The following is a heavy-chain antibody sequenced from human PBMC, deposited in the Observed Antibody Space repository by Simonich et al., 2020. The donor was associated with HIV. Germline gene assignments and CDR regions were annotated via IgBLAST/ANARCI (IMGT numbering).Heavy chain of an antibody. CDR3: ARRTGYDLDY. Sequence: QVHLQQWGAGLLKPSETLSLTCAVYGGSVSGYYWSWVRQPPGKGLEWIGEINHSGSTDYNPSLKSRVTISVDPSKNQFSLKLSSVTAADTALYYCARRTGYDLDYWGQGTLVTVSS. CDR1: GGSVSGYY. CDR2: INHSGST. V-gene: IGHV4-34*01. D-gene: IGHD5-12*01. J-gene: IGHJ4*02.